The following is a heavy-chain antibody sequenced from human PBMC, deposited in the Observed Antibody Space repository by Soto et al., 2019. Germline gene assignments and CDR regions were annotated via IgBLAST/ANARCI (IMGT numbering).Heavy chain of an antibody. CDR1: GFTFSSYW. D-gene: IGHD6-13*01. V-gene: IGHV3-74*01. Sequence: GGSLRLSCAASGFTFSSYWMHWVRQAPGKGLVWVSRINSDGSSTSYADSVKGRFTISRDNAKNTLYLQMNSLRAEDTAVYYCARDGFSSSWYRPPKFDYWGQGTLVTVSS. CDR2: INSDGSST. J-gene: IGHJ4*02. CDR3: ARDGFSSSWYRPPKFDY.